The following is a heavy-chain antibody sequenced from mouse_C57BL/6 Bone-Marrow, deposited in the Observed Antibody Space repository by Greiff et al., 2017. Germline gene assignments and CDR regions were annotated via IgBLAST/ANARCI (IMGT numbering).Heavy chain of an antibody. CDR3: TRSERPDSSGYWFAY. CDR1: GYTFTDYE. CDR2: IDPETGGT. J-gene: IGHJ3*01. D-gene: IGHD3-2*02. V-gene: IGHV1-15*01. Sequence: QVQLQQSGAELVRPGASVTLSCKASGYTFTDYEMHWVKQTPVHGLEWIGAIDPETGGTAYNQKFKGKAILTADKSSSTAYMELRSLTSEDSAVYYCTRSERPDSSGYWFAYWGQGTLVTVSA.